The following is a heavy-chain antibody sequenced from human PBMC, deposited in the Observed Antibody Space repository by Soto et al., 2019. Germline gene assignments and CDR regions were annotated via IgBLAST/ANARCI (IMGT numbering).Heavy chain of an antibody. CDR2: IYSGGST. J-gene: IGHJ6*03. Sequence: GGSLRLSCAASGFTVSSNYMSWVRQAPGKGLEWVSVIYSGGSTYYADSVKGRFTISRDNSKNTLYLQMNSLRAEDTAVYYCARDLSHSGYDRPYYYYYYMDGWGKGTTVTVAS. CDR3: ARDLSHSGYDRPYYYYYYMDG. D-gene: IGHD5-12*01. CDR1: GFTVSSNY. V-gene: IGHV3-66*01.